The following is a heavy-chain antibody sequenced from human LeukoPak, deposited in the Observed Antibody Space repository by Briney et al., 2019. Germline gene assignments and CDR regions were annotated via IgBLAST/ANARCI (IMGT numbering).Heavy chain of an antibody. CDR1: GYTFTGYY. D-gene: IGHD6-13*01. V-gene: IGHV1-2*02. CDR2: INPNSGGT. CDR3: ARVGQQLAFNYYYYYMDV. J-gene: IGHJ6*03. Sequence: ASVKVSCKASGYTFTGYYMHWVRQAPGQGLEWMGWINPNSGGTNYAQKFQGRVTMTRDTSISTAYMELSRLRSDDTAVYYCARVGQQLAFNYYYYYMDVWGKGTTVTVSS.